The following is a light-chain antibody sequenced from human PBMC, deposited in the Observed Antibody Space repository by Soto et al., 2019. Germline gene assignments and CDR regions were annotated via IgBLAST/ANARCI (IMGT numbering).Light chain of an antibody. Sequence: DSEMTQSPSTLSASVGYRVTITCRASQSISSWLAWYQQKPGKAPKLLIYKASSLESGVPSRFSGSGSGTEFTLTISSLQPDDFATYYCQQYNSYPWTFGQGTKVDIK. CDR1: QSISSW. CDR3: QQYNSYPWT. J-gene: IGKJ1*01. V-gene: IGKV1-5*03. CDR2: KAS.